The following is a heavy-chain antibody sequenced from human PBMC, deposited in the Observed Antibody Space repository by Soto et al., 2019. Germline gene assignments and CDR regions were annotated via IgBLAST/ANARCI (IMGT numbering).Heavy chain of an antibody. CDR2: ISGSGGST. Sequence: GGSLRLSCAASGFTFSSDAMSWVRQAPGKGLEWVSAISGSGGSTYYADSVKGRFTISRDNSKNTLYLQMNSLRAEDTAVYYCAKDRGWSRHYYAFYIWGQGTMVTVSS. V-gene: IGHV3-23*01. J-gene: IGHJ3*02. CDR1: GFTFSSDA. CDR3: AKDRGWSRHYYAFYI. D-gene: IGHD2-15*01.